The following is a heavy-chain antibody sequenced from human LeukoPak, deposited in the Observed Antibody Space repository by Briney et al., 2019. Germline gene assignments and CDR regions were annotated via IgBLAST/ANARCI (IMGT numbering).Heavy chain of an antibody. CDR1: GFSFSTYV. Sequence: SGGSPRLSCAASGFSFSTYVMHWVRQAPGKGLVWVSRINSDGSITTYADSVRGRFTISRDNAKSTLYLQMNSLRAEDTAVYYCASSTQISKYADYWGQGAPVTVSS. D-gene: IGHD2-2*01. J-gene: IGHJ4*02. V-gene: IGHV3-74*01. CDR2: INSDGSIT. CDR3: ASSTQISKYADY.